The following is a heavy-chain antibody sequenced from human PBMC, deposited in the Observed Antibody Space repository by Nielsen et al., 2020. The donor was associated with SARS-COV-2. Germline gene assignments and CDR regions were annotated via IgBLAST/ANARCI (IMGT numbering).Heavy chain of an antibody. CDR2: ISWNSGSI. V-gene: IGHV3-9*01. J-gene: IGHJ6*02. Sequence: GGSLRLSCAASGFTFDDYAMHWVRQAPGKGLEWVSGISWNSGSIGYADSVKGRFTISRDNAKNSLCLQMNSLRAEDTALYYCATQSSWFGELNGMDVWGQGTTVTVSS. CDR1: GFTFDDYA. D-gene: IGHD3-10*01. CDR3: ATQSSWFGELNGMDV.